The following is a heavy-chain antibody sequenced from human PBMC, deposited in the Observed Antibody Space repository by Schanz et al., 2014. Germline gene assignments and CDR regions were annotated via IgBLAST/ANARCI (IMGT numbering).Heavy chain of an antibody. D-gene: IGHD1-26*01. Sequence: EVQLVESGGGLVQPGGSLRLFCAASGFTFSRNAINWVRQAPGRGLEWVSVISGSGDNTNYADSVRGRFTISRDNSKNTMYMQMNSLRAEDTAVYYCARGPSSGVWELPDYWGQGTLVTVSS. CDR2: ISGSGDNT. CDR3: ARGPSSGVWELPDY. CDR1: GFTFSRNA. J-gene: IGHJ4*02. V-gene: IGHV3-23*04.